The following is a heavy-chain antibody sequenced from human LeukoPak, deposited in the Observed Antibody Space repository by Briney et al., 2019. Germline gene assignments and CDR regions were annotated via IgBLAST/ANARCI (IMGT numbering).Heavy chain of an antibody. V-gene: IGHV3-30*04. J-gene: IGHJ6*03. CDR1: GFTFSSYA. Sequence: GGSLRLSCAASGFTFSSYAMHWVRQAAGKGLEWVAVISYDGSNTYYADSVKGRFTISRDNSKNTLYLQMNSLRAEDTAVYYCARPLVAAAGTELDYYYMDVWGKGTTVTVSS. CDR3: ARPLVAAAGTELDYYYMDV. D-gene: IGHD6-13*01. CDR2: ISYDGSNT.